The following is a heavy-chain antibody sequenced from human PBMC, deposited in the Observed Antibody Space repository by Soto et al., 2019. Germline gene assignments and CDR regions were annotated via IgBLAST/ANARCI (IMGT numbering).Heavy chain of an antibody. CDR3: ARDGITGTTWVFFNWFDP. CDR1: GFTFSSRA. J-gene: IGHJ5*02. V-gene: IGHV3-30-3*01. CDR2: ISYDGSNK. Sequence: LRLSCAPSGFTFSSRAMHWVRQAPGKGLEWVAVISYDGSNKYYADSVKGRFTISRDNSKNTLYLQMNSLRAEDTAVYYCARDGITGTTWVFFNWFDPWGQGTLVTVSS. D-gene: IGHD1-7*01.